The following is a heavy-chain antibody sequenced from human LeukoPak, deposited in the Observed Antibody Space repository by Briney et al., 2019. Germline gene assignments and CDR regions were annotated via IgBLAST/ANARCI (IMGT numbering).Heavy chain of an antibody. Sequence: GGSLRLSCAASGFTFSDSYMSWIRQAPGKGLEWVSYISSSGSTIYYADSVKGRFTISRDNAKNSLYLQMNSLRAEDTAVYYCASKQRDYYGSRYYFDYWGQGALVTVSS. CDR3: ASKQRDYYGSRYYFDY. J-gene: IGHJ4*02. D-gene: IGHD3-10*01. V-gene: IGHV3-11*01. CDR1: GFTFSDSY. CDR2: ISSSGSTI.